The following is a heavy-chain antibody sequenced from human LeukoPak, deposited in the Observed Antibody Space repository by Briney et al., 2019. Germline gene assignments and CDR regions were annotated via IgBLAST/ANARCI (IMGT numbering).Heavy chain of an antibody. CDR1: GFTVSSNY. V-gene: IGHV3-66*01. J-gene: IGHJ4*02. D-gene: IGHD7-27*01. CDR2: LYSGGST. CDR3: TRDLTGDAYFDY. Sequence: PGGSLRLSCVVSGFTVSSNYMSWVRQAPGRGLQWVSVLYSGGSTYYADSVKGRFTISRDNSKNTLCLQMNSLRAEDTAVYYCTRDLTGDAYFDYWGQGTLVTVSS.